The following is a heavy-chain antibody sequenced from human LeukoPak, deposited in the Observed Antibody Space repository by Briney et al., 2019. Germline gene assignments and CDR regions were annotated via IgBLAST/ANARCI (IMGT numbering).Heavy chain of an antibody. CDR2: ISDTKT. CDR3: VKEHVDRGFTRSFEI. CDR1: GFTFSTNA. D-gene: IGHD3-10*01. Sequence: GGSLRLSCAASGFTFSTNAMSWVRQAPGKGLEWVSAISDTKTYYADAVKGRFTISRDNSKNTVYLQMNSLRAGDTAVYYCVKEHVDRGFTRSFEIWGQGTVVTVSS. J-gene: IGHJ3*02. V-gene: IGHV3-23*01.